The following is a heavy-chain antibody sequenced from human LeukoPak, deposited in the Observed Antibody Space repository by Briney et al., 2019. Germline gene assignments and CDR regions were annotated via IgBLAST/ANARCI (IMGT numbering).Heavy chain of an antibody. V-gene: IGHV3-30*18. CDR3: AKTLRVGYYYYYMDV. J-gene: IGHJ6*03. Sequence: GGSLRLFCAASGFTFSSYGMPWVRQAPGKGLEWVAVISYDGSNKYYADSVKGRFTISRDNPKNTLYLQMNSLRAEDTAVYYCAKTLRVGYYYYYMDVWGKGTTVTVSS. CDR2: ISYDGSNK. CDR1: GFTFSSYG. D-gene: IGHD1-26*01.